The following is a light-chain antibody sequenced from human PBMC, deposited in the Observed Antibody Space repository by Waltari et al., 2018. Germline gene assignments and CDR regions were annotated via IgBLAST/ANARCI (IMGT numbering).Light chain of an antibody. J-gene: IGKJ1*01. CDR2: GAS. CDR1: QSVTRA. V-gene: IGKV3-20*01. Sequence: EIVLTQSPGTLSLSPGESATLSCRTSQSVTRALAWYQQKPGQAPRLLIYGASNRATGIPDRFGGSWSGTYFSLTISSLEPEDFAVYYCQHYLRLPVTFGQGTKVEVK. CDR3: QHYLRLPVT.